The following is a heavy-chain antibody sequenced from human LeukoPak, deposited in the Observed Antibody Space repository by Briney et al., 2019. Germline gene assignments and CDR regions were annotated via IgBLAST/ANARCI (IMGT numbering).Heavy chain of an antibody. CDR3: AREKTYYYDSSDSGYFDL. V-gene: IGHV3-33*08. J-gene: IGHJ2*01. CDR2: IWYDGSNK. D-gene: IGHD3-22*01. Sequence: QPGGSLRLSCAASGFIFSNYGMHWVRQAPGKGLEWVAVIWYDGSNKYYADSVKGRFTISRDNSKNTLYLQMNSLRAEDTAVYYCAREKTYYYDSSDSGYFDLWGRGTLVTVSS. CDR1: GFIFSNYG.